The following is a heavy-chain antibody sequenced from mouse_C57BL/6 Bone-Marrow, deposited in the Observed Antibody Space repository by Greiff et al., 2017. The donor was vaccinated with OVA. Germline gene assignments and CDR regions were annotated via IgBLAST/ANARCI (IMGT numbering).Heavy chain of an antibody. V-gene: IGHV1-52*01. Sequence: QVQLQQPGAELVRPGSSVKLSCKASGYTFTSYWMHWVKQRPIQGLEWIGNIDPSDSETHYNQKFKDKATLTVDKSSSTAYMQLSSLTSEDSAVYYCSSYDPLLSMDYWGQGTSVTVSS. CDR1: GYTFTSYW. D-gene: IGHD1-1*01. CDR2: IDPSDSET. CDR3: SSYDPLLSMDY. J-gene: IGHJ4*01.